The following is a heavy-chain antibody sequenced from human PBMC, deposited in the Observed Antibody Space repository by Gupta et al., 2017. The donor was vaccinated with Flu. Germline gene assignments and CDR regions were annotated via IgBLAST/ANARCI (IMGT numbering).Heavy chain of an antibody. CDR1: GYY. D-gene: IGHD5-18*01. CDR2: INHSGST. Sequence: GYYWSWIRQPPGKGLEWIGEINHSGSTNYNPSLKSRVTISVDTSKNQFSLKLSSVTAADTAVYYCARGGVDTAMVRYFDYWGQGTLVTVSS. J-gene: IGHJ4*02. V-gene: IGHV4-34*01. CDR3: ARGGVDTAMVRYFDY.